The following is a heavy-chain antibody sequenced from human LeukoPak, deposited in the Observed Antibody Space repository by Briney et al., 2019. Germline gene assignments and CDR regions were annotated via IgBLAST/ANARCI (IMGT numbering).Heavy chain of an antibody. D-gene: IGHD6-6*01. CDR1: GGSSSGYY. CDR3: ARRVRAYSSSRSAFDI. V-gene: IGHV4-34*01. CDR2: INHSGST. Sequence: PSETLSLTCAVYGGSSSGYYWSWIRQPPGKGLEWIGEINHSGSTNYNPSLKSRVTISVDTSKNQFSLKLSSVTAADTAVYYCARRVRAYSSSRSAFDIWGQGTMVTVSS. J-gene: IGHJ3*02.